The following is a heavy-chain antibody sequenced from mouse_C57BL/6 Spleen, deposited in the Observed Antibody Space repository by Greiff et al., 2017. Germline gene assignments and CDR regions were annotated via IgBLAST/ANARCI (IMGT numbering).Heavy chain of an antibody. CDR3: ARGNACGLAY. Sequence: VQLQQPGAELVMPGASVKLSCKASGYPFPSYWMHGVKQRPGLGLEWIGEFDPSDRYTNSNQKFKGKSTLPVDKSSSTAYMQLSSLTSEDSAVCYCARGNACGLAYWGQGTLVTVSA. J-gene: IGHJ3*01. CDR2: FDPSDRYT. V-gene: IGHV1-69*01. CDR1: GYPFPSYW.